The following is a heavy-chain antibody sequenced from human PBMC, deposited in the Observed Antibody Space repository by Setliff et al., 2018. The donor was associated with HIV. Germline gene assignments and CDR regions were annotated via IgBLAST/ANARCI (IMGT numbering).Heavy chain of an antibody. J-gene: IGHJ6*03. CDR2: INHSGST. V-gene: IGHV4-34*01. CDR3: SSTPALVFGDYYYYYYMDV. CDR1: GGSLSGYH. D-gene: IGHD2-21*01. Sequence: PSETLSLTCAVYGGSLSGYHWSWIRQSPEKGLEWIGEINHSGSTNYNPSLKSRVTMSVDTSKEQVSLKLSSVTAADTAVYYCSSTPALVFGDYYYYYYMDVWGEGTTVTVSS.